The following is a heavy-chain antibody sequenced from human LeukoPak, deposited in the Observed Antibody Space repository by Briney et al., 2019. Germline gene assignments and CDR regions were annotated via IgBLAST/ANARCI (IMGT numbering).Heavy chain of an antibody. Sequence: GALRLSCAASGFTFSSYWMSWVRQAPGKGLEGVANIKQDGSEKYYVDSVKGRFTISRDNAKTSLYLQMNSLRAEDTAVYYCAREGIAAAGTVDYWGQGTLVTVSS. CDR1: GFTFSSYW. J-gene: IGHJ4*02. CDR2: IKQDGSEK. V-gene: IGHV3-7*01. D-gene: IGHD6-13*01. CDR3: AREGIAAAGTVDY.